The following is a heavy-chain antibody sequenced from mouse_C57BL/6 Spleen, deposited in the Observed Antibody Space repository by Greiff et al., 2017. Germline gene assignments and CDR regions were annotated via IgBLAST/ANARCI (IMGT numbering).Heavy chain of an antibody. CDR2: FNPYKDDT. CDR1: GYTFTTYP. V-gene: IGHV1-47*01. CDR3: ARGDDSFDD. Sequence: QVHVKQSGAELVNPGASVKMSCKASGYTFTTYPLELMKQHHGKILDWIVNFNPYKDDTKYNDKFKGKATLTVEKSSSIVYLELSRLTSYDSAVYYCARGDDSFDDWGQGTTLTVSS. J-gene: IGHJ2*01. D-gene: IGHD2-4*01.